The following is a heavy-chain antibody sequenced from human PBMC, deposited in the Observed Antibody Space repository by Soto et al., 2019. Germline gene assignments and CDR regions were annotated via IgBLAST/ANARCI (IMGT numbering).Heavy chain of an antibody. CDR3: AIDKDRQQLGGNYYYILDV. D-gene: IGHD3-3*02. CDR1: GGTFSTSA. V-gene: IGHV1-69*12. J-gene: IGHJ6*02. Sequence: QVQLMQSGAEVKKPGSSVKVSCKASGGTFSTSAISWVRQAPGEGLEWVGGIMPVFATPDYAQKFQGRVTISAAQSTTTAYLDLTSLTTADTAVYYCAIDKDRQQLGGNYYYILDVWGQGTAITVSS. CDR2: IMPVFATP.